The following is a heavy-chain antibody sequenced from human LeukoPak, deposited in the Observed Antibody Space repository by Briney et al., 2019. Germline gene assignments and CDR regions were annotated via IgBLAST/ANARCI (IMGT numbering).Heavy chain of an antibody. CDR3: ARARGDYGDYAYYFDY. CDR2: IWYDGSNK. J-gene: IGHJ4*02. V-gene: IGHV3-33*01. Sequence: GRSLRLSCAASGFTFSSYGMHWVRQAPGKGLEWAAVIWYDGSNKYYADSVKGRFTISRDNSKNTLYLQMNSLRAEDTAVYYCARARGDYGDYAYYFDYWGQGTLVTVSS. D-gene: IGHD4-17*01. CDR1: GFTFSSYG.